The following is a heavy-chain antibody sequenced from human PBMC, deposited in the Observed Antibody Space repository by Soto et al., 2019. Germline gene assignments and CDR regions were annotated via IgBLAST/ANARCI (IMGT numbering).Heavy chain of an antibody. Sequence: ASVKVSCKVSGYTLTELSMHRVRQAPGKGLEWMGGFDPEDGETIYAQKFQGRVTMTEDTSTDTAYMELSSLRSEDTAVYYCATDGVGVGPPNYYYYGMDVWGQGTTVTVSS. CDR1: GYTLTELS. V-gene: IGHV1-24*01. CDR2: FDPEDGET. D-gene: IGHD3-10*01. J-gene: IGHJ6*02. CDR3: ATDGVGVGPPNYYYYGMDV.